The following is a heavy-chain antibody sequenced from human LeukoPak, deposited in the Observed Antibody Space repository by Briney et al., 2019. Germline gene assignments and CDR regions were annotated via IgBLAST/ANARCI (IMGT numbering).Heavy chain of an antibody. Sequence: ASVKVSCKASGYTFTSYYMHWVRQAPGQGLEWMGIINPSGGSTSYAQKFQGRVTMTRDMSTSTVYMELSSLRSEDTAVYYCARETIVVVPAAMSTSGSSVSVDFGYWGQGTLVTVSS. D-gene: IGHD2-2*01. CDR1: GYTFTSYY. J-gene: IGHJ4*02. CDR2: INPSGGST. CDR3: ARETIVVVPAAMSTSGSSVSVDFGY. V-gene: IGHV1-46*01.